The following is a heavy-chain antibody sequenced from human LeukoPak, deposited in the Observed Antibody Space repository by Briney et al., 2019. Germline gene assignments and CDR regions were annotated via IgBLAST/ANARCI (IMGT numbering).Heavy chain of an antibody. CDR2: ISSSGTFI. D-gene: IGHD6-19*01. V-gene: IGHV3-21*01. Sequence: GGSLRLSCAASEFTFSSYSMNWVRQAPGKGLEWVSSISSSGTFIYYADSVKGRFTISRDNAENSLFLQMNSLRDEDTAVYYCARDGPSSAWTVIDYWGQGTLVTVFS. J-gene: IGHJ4*02. CDR3: ARDGPSSAWTVIDY. CDR1: EFTFSSYS.